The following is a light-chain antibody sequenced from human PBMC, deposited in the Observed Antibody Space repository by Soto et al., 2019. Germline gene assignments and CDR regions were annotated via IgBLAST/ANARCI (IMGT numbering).Light chain of an antibody. J-gene: IGKJ4*01. V-gene: IGKV3-20*01. Sequence: EIVLTQSPGTLSLSPGERATLSCRASQSVGRNYLAWYQQKPGQAPRLLIHDASSRATGIPDRFSGSGSGTDFILTISRLEPEDFAVYYCQQYASSPLTFGGGTKVEIK. CDR2: DAS. CDR3: QQYASSPLT. CDR1: QSVGRNY.